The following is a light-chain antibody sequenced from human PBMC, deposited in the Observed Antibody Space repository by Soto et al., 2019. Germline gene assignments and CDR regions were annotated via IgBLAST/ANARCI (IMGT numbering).Light chain of an antibody. CDR2: DAS. CDR3: QRRNRWPRT. CDR1: QSISSD. J-gene: IGKJ1*01. Sequence: EIVLTQSPATLSLSPGERATVSCRASQSISSDLAWYQQKPGQAPRLLIYDASNSATGIPARFSGSGSGTDFTLTISSLEPEDFAVYYCQRRNRWPRTFGQGTKVEVQ. V-gene: IGKV3-11*01.